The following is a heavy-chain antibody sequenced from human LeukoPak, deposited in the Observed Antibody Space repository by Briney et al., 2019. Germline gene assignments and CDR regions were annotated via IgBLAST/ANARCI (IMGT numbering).Heavy chain of an antibody. CDR1: GGSISSYY. Sequence: SETLSLTCTVSGGSISSYYWSWIRQPPGKGLEWIGYIYYSGSTNYNPSLKSRVTISVDTSKNQFSLKLSSVTAADTAVYYCARVSSGWYYFDYWGQGTLDTVSS. D-gene: IGHD6-19*01. CDR2: IYYSGST. J-gene: IGHJ4*02. V-gene: IGHV4-59*01. CDR3: ARVSSGWYYFDY.